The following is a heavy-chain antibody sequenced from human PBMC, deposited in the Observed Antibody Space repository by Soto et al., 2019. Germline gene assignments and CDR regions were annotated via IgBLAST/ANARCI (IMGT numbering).Heavy chain of an antibody. D-gene: IGHD2-8*01. CDR2: ISAYNGNT. CDR3: ARGNVLMVYAMSASWFDP. V-gene: IGHV1-18*01. CDR1: GYTFTSYG. J-gene: IGHJ5*02. Sequence: GASVKVSCKASGYTFTSYGTSWVRQAPGQGLEWMGWISAYNGNTNYAQKLQGRVTMTTDTPTSTAYMELRSLRSDDTAVYYCARGNVLMVYAMSASWFDPWGQGTLVTVSS.